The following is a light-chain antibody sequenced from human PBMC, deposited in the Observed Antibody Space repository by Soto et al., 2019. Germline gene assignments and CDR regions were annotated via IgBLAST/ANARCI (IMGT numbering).Light chain of an antibody. J-gene: IGKJ2*01. CDR2: DAS. CDR3: PQRSNWPRT. CDR1: QSVSSY. Sequence: EIVLTQSPATLSLSPGERATLSCRASQSVSSYLAWYQQKPGQAPRLLIYDASNSATGIPARFSGSGSGTDFTLTISSLEPEDFAVYYCPQRSNWPRTFGQGTKLEIK. V-gene: IGKV3-11*01.